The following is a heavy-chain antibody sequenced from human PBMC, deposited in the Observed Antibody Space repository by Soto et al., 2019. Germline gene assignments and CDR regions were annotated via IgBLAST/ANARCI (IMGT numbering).Heavy chain of an antibody. D-gene: IGHD3-10*01. J-gene: IGHJ4*02. Sequence: GESLKMSCEGSGYTFSEYCIGLVLQTPGKGLEWMGMIYPGDSDSRYSPSFEGQVTFSVDKSINTAYLQWNSLKASDTAMYYCARQGGEYNTMSDYWGQGTLVTVSS. CDR3: ARQGGEYNTMSDY. V-gene: IGHV5-51*01. CDR2: IYPGDSDS. CDR1: GYTFSEYC.